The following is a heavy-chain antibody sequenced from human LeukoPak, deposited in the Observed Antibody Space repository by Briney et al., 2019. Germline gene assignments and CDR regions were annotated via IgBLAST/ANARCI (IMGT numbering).Heavy chain of an antibody. Sequence: EPSETLSLTCTVSGGSISSYYWSWIRQPPGKGLEWIGYIYYSGSTNYNPSLKSRVTISVDTSKNQFSLKLSSVTAADTAVYYCARENLSGYYGFDYWGQGTLVTVSS. D-gene: IGHD3-22*01. J-gene: IGHJ4*02. CDR2: IYYSGST. V-gene: IGHV4-59*01. CDR1: GGSISSYY. CDR3: ARENLSGYYGFDY.